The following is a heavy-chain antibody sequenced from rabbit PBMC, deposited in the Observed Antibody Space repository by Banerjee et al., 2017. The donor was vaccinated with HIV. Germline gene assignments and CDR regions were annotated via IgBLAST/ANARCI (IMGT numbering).Heavy chain of an antibody. CDR1: GFSFSSSYY. J-gene: IGHJ4*01. CDR3: ARGDYSSGWGAQIFSL. V-gene: IGHV1S45*01. D-gene: IGHD4-1*01. CDR2: IGTSTGST. Sequence: QEQLVESGGGLVQPEGSLTLTCTASGFSFSSSYYMCWVRQAPGKGLEWVGCIGTSTGSTWYASWVNGRFTISKTSSTTVTLQMTSLTAADTATYFCARGDYSSGWGAQIFSLWGPGTLVTVS.